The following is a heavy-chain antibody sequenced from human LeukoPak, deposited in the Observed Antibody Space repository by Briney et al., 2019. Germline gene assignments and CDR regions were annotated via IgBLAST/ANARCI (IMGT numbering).Heavy chain of an antibody. CDR3: ARRNEYYDYVWGSYQPQYYFDY. D-gene: IGHD3-16*01. J-gene: IGHJ4*02. Sequence: SVKVSCKASGGTFSSYAISWVRQAPGQGLEWMGGIIPIFGTANYAQKFQGRVTITADESTSTAYMELSSLRSEDTAVYYCARRNEYYDYVWGSYQPQYYFDYWGQGTLVTVSS. V-gene: IGHV1-69*13. CDR1: GGTFSSYA. CDR2: IIPIFGTA.